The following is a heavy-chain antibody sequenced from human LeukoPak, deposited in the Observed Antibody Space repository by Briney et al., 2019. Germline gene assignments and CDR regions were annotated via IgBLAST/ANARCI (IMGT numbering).Heavy chain of an antibody. J-gene: IGHJ4*02. Sequence: PGGSLRLSCAASGLTVNNNYWHWVRQAPGQGLEWVSIIYANGDTLYTASVRGRFTFSRDSSKNTLYLQMNSLRAEDTAVYYCTHGDCPLTYWGQGTLVTVSS. D-gene: IGHD2-21*02. CDR3: THGDCPLTY. V-gene: IGHV3-66*01. CDR2: IYANGDT. CDR1: GLTVNNNY.